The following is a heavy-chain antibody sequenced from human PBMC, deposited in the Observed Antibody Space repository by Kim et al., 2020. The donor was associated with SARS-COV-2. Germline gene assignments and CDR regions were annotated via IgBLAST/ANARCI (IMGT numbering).Heavy chain of an antibody. CDR3: AWPYSGSYFAYFDY. J-gene: IGHJ4*02. CDR1: GFTFSSYA. Sequence: GGSLRLSCAASGFTFSSYAMHWVRQAPGKGLEWVAVISYDGSNKYYADSVKGRFTISRDNSKNTLYLQMNSLRAEDTAVYYCAWPYSGSYFAYFDYWGQGTLVTVSS. D-gene: IGHD1-26*01. CDR2: ISYDGSNK. V-gene: IGHV3-30*04.